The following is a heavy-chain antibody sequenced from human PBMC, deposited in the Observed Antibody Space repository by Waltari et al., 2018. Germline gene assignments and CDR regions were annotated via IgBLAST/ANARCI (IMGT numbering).Heavy chain of an antibody. V-gene: IGHV1-8*01. Sequence: VQLVQSGAEVKKPGASVKVSCQASGSSFPSFAIYWVRQAAGQGLEWMGWMNPDSGNTGYAEKFQGRVTMTRDTSISTAYMELSSLRSEDTAVYYCAREFYYSDAFTGVWGQGTLVTVSS. CDR3: AREFYYSDAFTGV. CDR2: MNPDSGNT. D-gene: IGHD4-17*01. J-gene: IGHJ4*02. CDR1: GSSFPSFA.